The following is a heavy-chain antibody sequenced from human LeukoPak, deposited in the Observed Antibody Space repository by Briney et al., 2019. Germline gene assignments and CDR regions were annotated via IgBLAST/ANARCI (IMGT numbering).Heavy chain of an antibody. D-gene: IGHD6-6*01. CDR1: GFTFSSYL. CDR3: ARARDSSSSFDY. CDR2: IKQDGSEK. Sequence: GGSLRLSCAASGFTFSSYLMSWVRQAPGKGLEWVANIKQDGSEKYYVDSVKGRFTISRDNAKNSLYLQTNSLRAEDTAVYYCARARDSSSSFDYWGQGTLVTVSS. V-gene: IGHV3-7*05. J-gene: IGHJ4*02.